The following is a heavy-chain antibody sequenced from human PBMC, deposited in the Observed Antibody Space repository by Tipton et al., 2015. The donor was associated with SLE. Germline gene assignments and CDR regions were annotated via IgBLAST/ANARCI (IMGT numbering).Heavy chain of an antibody. CDR1: GFTFDDYA. CDR3: AKDPTMVQGVIMGGEFDY. V-gene: IGHV3-9*01. D-gene: IGHD3-10*01. CDR2: ISWNSGNI. J-gene: IGHJ4*02. Sequence: SLRLSCAASGFTFDDYAMHWVRQAPGKGLEWVSGISWNSGNIDYADSVKGRFTISGDNAKNSLYLQMNSLRAEDTALYYCAKDPTMVQGVIMGGEFDYWGQGTLVTVSS.